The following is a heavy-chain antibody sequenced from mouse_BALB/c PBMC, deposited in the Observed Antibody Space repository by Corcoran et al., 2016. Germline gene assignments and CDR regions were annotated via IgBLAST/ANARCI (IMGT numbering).Heavy chain of an antibody. CDR3: ARSANWDAMDY. Sequence: QIQLVQSGPELKKPGETVKISCKASGYTFTNYGMNWVKQAPGKGLKWMGWINTYTGEPTYADDFKGRFAFSLETSASTAYLQINNLKNEDTATYCCARSANWDAMDYWGQGTSVTVAS. V-gene: IGHV9-3-1*01. CDR2: INTYTGEP. D-gene: IGHD4-1*01. J-gene: IGHJ4*01. CDR1: GYTFTNYG.